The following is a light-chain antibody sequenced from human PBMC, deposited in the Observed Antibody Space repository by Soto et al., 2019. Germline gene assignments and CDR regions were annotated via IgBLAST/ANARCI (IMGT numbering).Light chain of an antibody. CDR1: SGHSSYA. Sequence: QAVVTQSPSASASLGASVKLTCTLSSGHSSYAIVWHQQQPEKGPRYLMKLNSDGSHSKGDGIPDRFSGSSSGAERYLTISSLQSEDEADYYCQTWGTGIRVFGGGTKVTVL. CDR2: LNSDGSH. V-gene: IGLV4-69*01. J-gene: IGLJ3*02. CDR3: QTWGTGIRV.